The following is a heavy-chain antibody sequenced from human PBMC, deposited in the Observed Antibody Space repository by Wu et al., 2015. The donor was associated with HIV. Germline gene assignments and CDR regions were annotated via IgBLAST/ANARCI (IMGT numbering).Heavy chain of an antibody. CDR1: GGTFSSYA. CDR2: IIPIFGTA. J-gene: IGHJ3*02. D-gene: IGHD6-13*01. Sequence: QVQLVQSGAEVKKPGSSVKVSCKASGGTFSSYAISWVRQAPGQGLEWMGGIIPIFGTANYAQKFQGRVTITADESTSTAYMELSSLRSEDTAVYYCATPPDLAAAGLGAFDIWGQGDKWSPSLQ. CDR3: ATPPDLAAAGLGAFDI. V-gene: IGHV1-69*12.